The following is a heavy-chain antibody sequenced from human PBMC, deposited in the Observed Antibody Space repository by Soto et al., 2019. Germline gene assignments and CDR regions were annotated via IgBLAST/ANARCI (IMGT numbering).Heavy chain of an antibody. CDR3: VSYDSSGYPGTFDY. CDR1: GYTFTSYG. D-gene: IGHD3-22*01. Sequence: ASVKVSCKASGYTFTSYGISWVRQAPGQGLEWMGIINPSGDITSYAQKFHGRVTLSRDTATSTVYMELSSLRSEDTAVYYCVSYDSSGYPGTFDYWGQGTLVTVSS. V-gene: IGHV1-46*01. CDR2: INPSGDIT. J-gene: IGHJ4*02.